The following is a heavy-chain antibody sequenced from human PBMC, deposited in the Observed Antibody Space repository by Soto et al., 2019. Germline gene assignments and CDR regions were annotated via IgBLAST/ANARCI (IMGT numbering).Heavy chain of an antibody. D-gene: IGHD1-1*01. Sequence: QVQLVQSGAEVKKPGASVKVSCTASGYTFTDCSIHWVRQAPGQGLEWMGWINTGHGNTQYSLKCQDRVNITRESSATTDYMELSSLTSEDTAVDYCARAPWRAIVSYWYFGAWGRGTVVTVSS. CDR2: INTGHGNT. CDR1: GYTFTDCS. CDR3: ARAPWRAIVSYWYFGA. V-gene: IGHV1-3*04. J-gene: IGHJ2*01.